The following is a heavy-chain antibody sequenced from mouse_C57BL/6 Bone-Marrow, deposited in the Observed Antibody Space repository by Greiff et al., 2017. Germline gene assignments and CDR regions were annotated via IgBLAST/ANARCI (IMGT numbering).Heavy chain of an antibody. Sequence: VQLQQPGAELVKPGASVKLSCKASGYTFTSYWMQWVKQRPGQGLEWIGEIDPSDSYTNYNQKFKGKATLTVDTSSSTAYMQLSSLTSEDSAVYYCARGYYYGSSVDYWGQGTTLTVSS. CDR1: GYTFTSYW. CDR3: ARGYYYGSSVDY. D-gene: IGHD1-1*01. J-gene: IGHJ2*01. CDR2: IDPSDSYT. V-gene: IGHV1-50*01.